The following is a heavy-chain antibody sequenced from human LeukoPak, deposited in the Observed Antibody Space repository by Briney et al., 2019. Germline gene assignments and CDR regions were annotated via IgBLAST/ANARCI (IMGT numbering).Heavy chain of an antibody. CDR2: IFDSGST. Sequence: PSETLSLTCTVSGGSISSYYWSWIRQSPGKGLEWIGYIFDSGSTNYNPSLQSRVTISVDTSKNYFSLKLRSVTAANTAVYARGPIIIRGGHFDYWGQGALVTVSS. CDR3: GPIIIRGGHFDY. J-gene: IGHJ4*02. CDR1: GGSISSYY. V-gene: IGHV4-59*01. D-gene: IGHD3-10*01.